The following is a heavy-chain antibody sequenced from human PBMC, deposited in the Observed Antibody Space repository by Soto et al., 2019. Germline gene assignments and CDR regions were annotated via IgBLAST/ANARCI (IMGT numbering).Heavy chain of an antibody. D-gene: IGHD4-17*01. Sequence: GGSLRLSCAASGFTFSSYAMSWVRQAPRKGLEWVSAISGSGGSTYYAESVKGRFTISRDNSKNTLYLQMNSLRAEDTAVYYCAKSSASPYYGDYAHFDYWGQGTLVTVSS. CDR3: AKSSASPYYGDYAHFDY. V-gene: IGHV3-23*01. CDR2: ISGSGGST. J-gene: IGHJ4*02. CDR1: GFTFSSYA.